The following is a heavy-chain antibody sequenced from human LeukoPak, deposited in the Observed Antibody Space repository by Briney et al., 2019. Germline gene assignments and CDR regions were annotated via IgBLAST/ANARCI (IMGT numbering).Heavy chain of an antibody. J-gene: IGHJ3*02. D-gene: IGHD5-12*01. CDR1: GFTLSSYA. Sequence: GGALRLSCAASGFTLSSYAMTRGRPSPGKGLEWGSDISGGGGNTYYADSVKGRFTISRDNSKNTLYLQMHSLRAEDTAVYYCAIYSGYGTNAFDIWGQGTMVTVSS. V-gene: IGHV3-23*01. CDR2: ISGGGGNT. CDR3: AIYSGYGTNAFDI.